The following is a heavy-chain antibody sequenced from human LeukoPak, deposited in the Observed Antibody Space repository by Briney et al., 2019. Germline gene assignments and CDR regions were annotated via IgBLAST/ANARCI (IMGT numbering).Heavy chain of an antibody. CDR2: INQDGSKK. CDR1: GFTISTYS. D-gene: IGHD6-13*01. J-gene: IGHJ4*02. CDR3: ARAVAAADSY. V-gene: IGHV3-7*04. Sequence: GGSLRLSCTASGFTISTYSMSWVRQAPGKGLEWVVNINQDGSKKYYVDSVKGRFTISRDNVKNSVYLQMNSLRAEDTAVYSCARAVAAADSYWGRGTLVTVSS.